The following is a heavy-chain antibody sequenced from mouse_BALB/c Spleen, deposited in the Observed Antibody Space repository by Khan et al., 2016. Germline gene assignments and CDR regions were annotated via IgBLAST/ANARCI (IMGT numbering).Heavy chain of an antibody. J-gene: IGHJ3*01. V-gene: IGHV5-6-4*01. Sequence: EVELVESGGDLVKPGGSLKLSCAASGFIFSSYTMSWVRQTPDKRLEWVATISSGGTYTYYPDRVKGRFTISRDNAKKTLHLQMSSLKSEDTAMXFCTNIYDGYSAFPYWGQGTLFTVSA. CDR2: ISSGGTYT. CDR1: GFIFSSYT. D-gene: IGHD2-3*01. CDR3: TNIYDGYSAFPY.